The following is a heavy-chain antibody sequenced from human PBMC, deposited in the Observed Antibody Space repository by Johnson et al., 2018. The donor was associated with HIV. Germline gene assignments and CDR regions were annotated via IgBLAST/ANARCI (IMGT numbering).Heavy chain of an antibody. V-gene: IGHV3-30*02. Sequence: VQLVESGGGLVQPGGSLRLSCAASGFTFSSSGMHWVRQAPGKGLEWVAFIRYDGGNKDYADSVKGRFTISSDSSKNTLYLHMNSLSAEDRAVYYCARDNLATPFGAFDFWGQGTMVIVSS. CDR2: IRYDGGNK. D-gene: IGHD3-3*01. CDR3: ARDNLATPFGAFDF. J-gene: IGHJ3*01. CDR1: GFTFSSSG.